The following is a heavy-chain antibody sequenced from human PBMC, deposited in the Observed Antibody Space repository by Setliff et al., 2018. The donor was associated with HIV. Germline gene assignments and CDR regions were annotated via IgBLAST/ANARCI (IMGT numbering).Heavy chain of an antibody. Sequence: ASVKVSCKVSGYSLTDLSIHWVRQAPGKGREWMGGFDPEDGETVYAQKLQGRVTMAEDTSTDTAYMELSSLRSEDTAMYYCATIRAYYYDSSGQEYFQYWGHGTLVTVSS. V-gene: IGHV1-24*01. CDR1: GYSLTDLS. CDR2: FDPEDGET. J-gene: IGHJ1*01. CDR3: ATIRAYYYDSSGQEYFQY. D-gene: IGHD3-22*01.